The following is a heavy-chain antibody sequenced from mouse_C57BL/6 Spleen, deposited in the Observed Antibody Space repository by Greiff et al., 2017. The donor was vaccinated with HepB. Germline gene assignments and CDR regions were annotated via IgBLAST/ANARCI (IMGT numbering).Heavy chain of an antibody. D-gene: IGHD1-1*01. V-gene: IGHV1-7*01. CDR1: GYTFTSYW. Sequence: QVQLKQSGAELAKPGASVKLSCKASGYTFTSYWMHWVKQRPGQGLEWIGYINPSSGYTKYNQKFKDKATLTADKSSSTAYMQLSSLTYEDSAVYYCARRHYGSSYYFDYWGQGTTLTVSS. J-gene: IGHJ2*01. CDR2: INPSSGYT. CDR3: ARRHYGSSYYFDY.